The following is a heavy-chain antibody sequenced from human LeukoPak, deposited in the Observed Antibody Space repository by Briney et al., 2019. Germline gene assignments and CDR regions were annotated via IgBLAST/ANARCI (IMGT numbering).Heavy chain of an antibody. CDR2: ISGSGSTI. D-gene: IGHD1-26*01. V-gene: IGHV3-48*01. J-gene: IGHJ4*02. CDR3: ASSGSYRLDY. CDR1: GFAFSNFN. Sequence: GGSLRLSCAASGFAFSNFNMNWVRQAQGKGLEWISYISGSGSTIYYADSVKGRFTISRDNAKNSLYLQMNSLRAEDTAVYFCASSGSYRLDYWGQGTLVTVSS.